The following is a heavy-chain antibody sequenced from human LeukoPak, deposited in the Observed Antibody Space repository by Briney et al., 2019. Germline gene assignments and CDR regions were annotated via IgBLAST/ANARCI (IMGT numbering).Heavy chain of an antibody. V-gene: IGHV4-39*07. Sequence: PSETLSLTCTVSGGSISSSSYYWGWIRQPPGKGLEWIGSIYYSGSTYYNPSLKSRVTISVDTSKNQFSLKLSSVTAADTAVYYCARVADPRIAVAGHDYWGQGTLVTVSS. D-gene: IGHD6-19*01. CDR2: IYYSGST. CDR1: GGSISSSSYY. J-gene: IGHJ4*02. CDR3: ARVADPRIAVAGHDY.